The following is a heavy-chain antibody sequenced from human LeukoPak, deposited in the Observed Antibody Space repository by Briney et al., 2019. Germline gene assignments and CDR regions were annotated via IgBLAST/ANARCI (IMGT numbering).Heavy chain of an antibody. J-gene: IGHJ4*02. V-gene: IGHV3-48*04. Sequence: PGGSLRLSCAASGFTFSSYWMSWVRQAPGKGLEWVSYISSSSSTIYYADSVKGRFTISRDNAKNSLYLQMNSLRAEDTAVYYCARDRAPYRATEDYWGQGTLVTVSS. CDR3: ARDRAPYRATEDY. CDR1: GFTFSSYW. CDR2: ISSSSSTI. D-gene: IGHD1-26*01.